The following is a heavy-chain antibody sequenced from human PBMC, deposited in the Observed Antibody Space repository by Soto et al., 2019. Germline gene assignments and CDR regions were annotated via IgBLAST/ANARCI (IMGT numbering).Heavy chain of an antibody. CDR3: TTESPNCSGGSCYRTLDV. D-gene: IGHD2-15*01. V-gene: IGHV3-15*01. J-gene: IGHJ6*04. CDR1: GLTFSNAW. CDR2: IKSKTDDGTT. Sequence: PGGSLRLSCTASGLTFSNAWMSWVRQAPGKGLEWVGRIKSKTDDGTTGYAAPVKGRFTMSRDDSKNTLYLQMNSLKTEDTAVYYCTTESPNCSGGSCYRTLDVWGKGTTVTVSS.